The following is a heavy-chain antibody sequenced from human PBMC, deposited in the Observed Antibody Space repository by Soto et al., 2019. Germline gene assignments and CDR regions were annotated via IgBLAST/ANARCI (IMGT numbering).Heavy chain of an antibody. D-gene: IGHD3-16*01. J-gene: IGHJ4*02. CDR1: GYTFPNFG. CDR2: ISAYSGNT. CDR3: GRGGTRIDS. Sequence: QVQLVQSGAEVKKPGASVKASCKASGYTFPNFGISWVRQAPGQGLEWMGWISAYSGNTNYAQNYAGRVTMTTDTPTSAAYIQLRSLRSDNTVVYYCGRGGTRIDSWGERNVVNVSS. V-gene: IGHV1-18*01.